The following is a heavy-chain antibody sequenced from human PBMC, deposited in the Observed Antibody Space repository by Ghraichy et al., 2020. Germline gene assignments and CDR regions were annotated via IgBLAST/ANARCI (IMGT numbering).Heavy chain of an antibody. CDR2: IYYSGST. CDR3: ARVGDTAMVENAFDI. D-gene: IGHD5-18*01. V-gene: IGHV4-39*07. J-gene: IGHJ3*02. CDR1: GGSISSSSYY. Sequence: SQTLSLTCTVSGGSISSSSYYWGWIRQPPGKGLEWIGSIYYSGSTYYNPSLKSRVTISVDTSKNQFSLKLSSVTAADTAVYYCARVGDTAMVENAFDIWGQGTMVTVSA.